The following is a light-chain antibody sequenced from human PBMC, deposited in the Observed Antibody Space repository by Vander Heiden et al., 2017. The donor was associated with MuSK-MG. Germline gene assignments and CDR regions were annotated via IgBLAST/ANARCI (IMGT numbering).Light chain of an antibody. V-gene: IGLV3-21*02. CDR3: HVWDSNSDHHV. Sequence: SYCLPQPPPGSLAPAHTARTPGAGDSIGSYRGRWQQQKPGQAPGLVIYGDSDRPSGIPERFSGSNSGNTATLTISRVEVGDEADYSCHVWDSNSDHHVFGAGTKVTVL. CDR1: SIGSYR. CDR2: GDS. J-gene: IGLJ1*01.